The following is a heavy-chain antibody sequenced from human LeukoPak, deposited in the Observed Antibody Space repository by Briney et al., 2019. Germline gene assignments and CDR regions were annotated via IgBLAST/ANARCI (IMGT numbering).Heavy chain of an antibody. V-gene: IGHV3-11*04. J-gene: IGHJ4*02. CDR1: GFTFSDYY. CDR3: ARDPPFDYGGNSGSDY. D-gene: IGHD4-23*01. CDR2: ITSRSNSI. Sequence: GGSLRLSCAASGFTFSDYYMSCIRQAQGKGLEFVSYITSRSNSIYSADSVKGRFTISRDNAKNSLYLQMNSLRAEETAVYYCARDPPFDYGGNSGSDYWGQGTLVTVSS.